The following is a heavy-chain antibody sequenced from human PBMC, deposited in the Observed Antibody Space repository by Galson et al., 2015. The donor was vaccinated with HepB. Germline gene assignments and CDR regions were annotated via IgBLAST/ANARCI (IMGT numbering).Heavy chain of an antibody. J-gene: IGHJ1*01. V-gene: IGHV3-7*03. D-gene: IGHD3-10*01. CDR3: VRIPIRGIWNFQQ. CDR1: GFSFSTLW. CDR2: IKPDGSET. Sequence: LRLSCAASGFSFSTLWMTWVRQTPGKGLEWVANIKPDGSETVYVDSVKGRFTISRDNAKNSLYLQMDSLRVEDSAVCYCVRIPIRGIWNFQQWGQGTQVTVSS.